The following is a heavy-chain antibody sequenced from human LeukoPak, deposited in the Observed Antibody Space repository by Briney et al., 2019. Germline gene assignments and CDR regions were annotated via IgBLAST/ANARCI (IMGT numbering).Heavy chain of an antibody. CDR3: ARGQTGYYDFWSGHYYYYMDV. Sequence: ASVKVSCKASGYTFTGYYMHWVRQAPGQGLEWMGWINPNSGGTNYAQKFQGWVTMTRDTSISTAYMELSRLRSDDTALYYCARGQTGYYDFWSGHYYYYMDVWGKGTTVTVSS. V-gene: IGHV1-2*04. J-gene: IGHJ6*03. D-gene: IGHD3-3*01. CDR2: INPNSGGT. CDR1: GYTFTGYY.